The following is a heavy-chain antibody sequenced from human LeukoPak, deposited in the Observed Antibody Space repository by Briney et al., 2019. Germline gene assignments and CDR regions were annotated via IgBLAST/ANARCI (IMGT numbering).Heavy chain of an antibody. CDR1: GFTFSSYS. J-gene: IGHJ2*01. V-gene: IGHV3-21*01. Sequence: GGSLRLSCVASGFTFSSYSMNWVRQAPGKGLEWVSSISSSSSYIYYADSVKGRFTISRDNAKNSLYLQMNSLRAEDTAVYYCARPYDSSGYYAWYFDLWGRGTLVTVSS. CDR2: ISSSSSYI. D-gene: IGHD3-22*01. CDR3: ARPYDSSGYYAWYFDL.